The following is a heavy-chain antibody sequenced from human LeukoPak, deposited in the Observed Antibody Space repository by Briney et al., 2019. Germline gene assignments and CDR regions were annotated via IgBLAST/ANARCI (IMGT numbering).Heavy chain of an antibody. J-gene: IGHJ4*02. CDR2: IWYDGSNK. D-gene: IGHD3-22*01. Sequence: GRSLRLSCAASGFTFSGYGMHWVRQAPGKGLEWVAVIWYDGSNKYYADSVKGRFTISRDNSKNTLYLQMNSLRAEDTAVYYCAKDINYDSSGYFIDYWRRGTLVTVSS. CDR1: GFTFSGYG. CDR3: AKDINYDSSGYFIDY. V-gene: IGHV3-33*06.